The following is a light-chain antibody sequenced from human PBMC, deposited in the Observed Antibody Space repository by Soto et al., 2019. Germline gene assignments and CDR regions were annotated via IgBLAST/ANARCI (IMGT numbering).Light chain of an antibody. Sequence: MMMTQSPATLSMSPGERATLSCRASQSLNRDLAWYQQKPGQSPRLLIYGGSTRATGIPARFSASGSRTEFTLTINSLQSEDFAVYYCQQYNNWPRTFGQGTKVDIK. CDR3: QQYNNWPRT. CDR2: GGS. CDR1: QSLNRD. V-gene: IGKV3-15*01. J-gene: IGKJ1*01.